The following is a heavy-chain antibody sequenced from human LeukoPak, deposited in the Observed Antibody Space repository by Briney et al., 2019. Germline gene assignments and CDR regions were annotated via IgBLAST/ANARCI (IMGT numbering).Heavy chain of an antibody. D-gene: IGHD6-6*01. CDR1: GGSFSGYL. CDR3: ARHEFGSSSAAFDS. CDR2: TNHSGYT. V-gene: IGHV4-34*01. J-gene: IGHJ3*01. Sequence: SETLSLTCAVHGGSFSGYLWSWIRQPPGKGLEYIGETNHSGYTTYNPSLESRVTISLDTSKNQFSLNMISVTAADTAVYYCARHEFGSSSAAFDSWGQGPMVIVSS.